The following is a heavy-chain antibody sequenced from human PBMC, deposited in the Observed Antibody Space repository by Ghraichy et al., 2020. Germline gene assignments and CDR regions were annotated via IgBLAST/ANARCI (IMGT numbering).Heavy chain of an antibody. Sequence: GGSLRLSCAASGFTFSSYAMSWVRQAPGKGLEWVSAISGSGGSTYYAASVKGRFTIYRDNSKNTLYLQMNSLRAEDTAVYYCFARRRIAAAGTGEHDAFVIWGQGTMVTVSS. CDR3: FARRRIAAAGTGEHDAFVI. CDR2: ISGSGGST. D-gene: IGHD6-13*01. V-gene: IGHV3-23*01. J-gene: IGHJ3*02. CDR1: GFTFSSYA.